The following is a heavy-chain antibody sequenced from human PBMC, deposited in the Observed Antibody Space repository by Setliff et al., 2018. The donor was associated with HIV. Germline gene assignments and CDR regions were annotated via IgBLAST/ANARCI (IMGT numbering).Heavy chain of an antibody. J-gene: IGHJ6*03. D-gene: IGHD6-6*01. CDR3: ARGSTSSWSYHYMDV. CDR2: INPNSGGT. Sequence: ASVKVSCKASGYTFTDYYIHWVRQAPGQGLEWMGRINPNSGGTNYAQKFQGRVTITRDTSASTAYMELSSLRSEDTAVYFCARGSTSSWSYHYMDVWGKGTTVTVSS. CDR1: GYTFTDYY. V-gene: IGHV1-2*06.